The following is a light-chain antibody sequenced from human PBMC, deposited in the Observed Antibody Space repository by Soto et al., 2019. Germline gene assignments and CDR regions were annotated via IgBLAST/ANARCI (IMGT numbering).Light chain of an antibody. CDR3: SSYTSSST. Sequence: QSALTQPASVSGSPGQSITISCTGTSSDVGGYNYVSWYQQHPGKAPKLMIYDVSNRPSGVSNRFSGSKSGNTASLTISRLQAEDEADYYCSSYTSSSTVGTGTKLTVL. CDR2: DVS. J-gene: IGLJ1*01. CDR1: SSDVGGYNY. V-gene: IGLV2-14*01.